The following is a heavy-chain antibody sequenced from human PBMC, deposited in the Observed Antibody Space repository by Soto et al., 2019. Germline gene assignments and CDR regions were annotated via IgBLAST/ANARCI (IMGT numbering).Heavy chain of an antibody. CDR1: GFAFSSYG. J-gene: IGHJ4*02. V-gene: IGHV3-30*03. D-gene: IGHD5-18*01. CDR2: ISYDGSLQ. CDR3: VSDRGYGHASVPYS. Sequence: QAQLVESGGGVVQPGRSLRLSCAASGFAFSSYGMHWVRQAPGPGLGWVAVISYDGSLQHYADSVKGRFTISRDNSKNMVLLQMSSLRAEDTAVYYCVSDRGYGHASVPYSWGQGTLVSVSA.